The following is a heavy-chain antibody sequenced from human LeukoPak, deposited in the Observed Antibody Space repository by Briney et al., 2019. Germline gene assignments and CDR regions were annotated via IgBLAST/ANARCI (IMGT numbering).Heavy chain of an antibody. CDR1: GGSISSSSYY. Sequence: SETLSLTCTVSGGSISSSSYYWGWIRQPPGKGLEWIGSIYYSGSTYYNPSLKSRVTISVDTSKNQFSLKLSSVTAADTAVYYCARWYYYDSSGYYYDQYFDYWGQGTLVTVSS. D-gene: IGHD3-22*01. V-gene: IGHV4-39*01. CDR3: ARWYYYDSSGYYYDQYFDY. J-gene: IGHJ4*02. CDR2: IYYSGST.